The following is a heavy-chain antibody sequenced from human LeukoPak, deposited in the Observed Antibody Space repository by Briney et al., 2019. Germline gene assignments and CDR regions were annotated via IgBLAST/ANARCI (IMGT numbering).Heavy chain of an antibody. V-gene: IGHV4-39*07. Sequence: PSETLSLTCTVSGGSISSSSYYWGWIRQPPGKGLEWIGSIYYSGSTYYNPSLKSRVTISVDTSKNQFSLKLSSVTAADTAVYYCARATSSWSDARYYYYYYMGVWGKATTVTVSS. CDR1: GGSISSSSYY. D-gene: IGHD6-13*01. J-gene: IGHJ6*03. CDR2: IYYSGST. CDR3: ARATSSWSDARYYYYYYMGV.